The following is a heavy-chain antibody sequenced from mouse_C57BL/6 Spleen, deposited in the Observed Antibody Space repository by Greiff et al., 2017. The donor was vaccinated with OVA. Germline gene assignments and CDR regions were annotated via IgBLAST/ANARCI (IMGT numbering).Heavy chain of an antibody. CDR2: ISYDGSN. V-gene: IGHV3-6*01. CDR1: GYSITSGYY. J-gene: IGHJ4*01. Sequence: ESGPGLVKPSQSLSLTCSVTGYSITSGYYWNWIRQFPGNKLEWMGYISYDGSNNYNPSLKNRISITRDTSKNQFFLKLNSVTTEDTATYYCARSLYDYDGSYYAMDYWGQGTSVTVSS. CDR3: ARSLYDYDGSYYAMDY. D-gene: IGHD2-4*01.